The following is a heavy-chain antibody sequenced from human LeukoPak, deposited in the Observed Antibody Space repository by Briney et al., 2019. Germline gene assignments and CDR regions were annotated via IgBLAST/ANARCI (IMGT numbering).Heavy chain of an antibody. CDR1: GDSISSGDYY. J-gene: IGHJ6*03. CDR3: ARETRRYCSNIDCPRKTGYFCYMDV. CDR2: ISSSGST. D-gene: IGHD2-15*01. Sequence: SETLSLTCTVSGDSISSGDYYWSWIRQPAGKGLEWIGRISSSGSTNYNPSLKSRVTISVDTSKNQFSLKLSSVAAADTAVYFCARETRRYCSNIDCPRKTGYFCYMDVWGKGTTVTVSS. V-gene: IGHV4-61*02.